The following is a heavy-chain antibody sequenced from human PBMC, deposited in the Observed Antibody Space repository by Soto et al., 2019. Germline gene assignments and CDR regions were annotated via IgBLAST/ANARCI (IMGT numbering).Heavy chain of an antibody. Sequence: SETLSLTCAVYGGSFSGYYWSWIRQPPGKGLEWIGEINHRGSTNYNPSLKSRVTISVDTSKNQFSLKLSSVTAADTAVYYCGRGRDYYYYYGMDVWGQGTTVTVSS. D-gene: IGHD3-10*01. CDR3: GRGRDYYYYYGMDV. V-gene: IGHV4-34*01. CDR2: INHRGST. J-gene: IGHJ6*02. CDR1: GGSFSGYY.